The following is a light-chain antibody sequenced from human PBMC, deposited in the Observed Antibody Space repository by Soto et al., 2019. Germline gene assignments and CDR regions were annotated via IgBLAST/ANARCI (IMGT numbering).Light chain of an antibody. Sequence: IGMKKSRATVSVYPKERATVSCRASQSVSRNLAWYQQKPGQAPRLLIYGASSRATGIPVRFSGSGSGTEFTLTISSLQSEDFAVYYCQQYNKWPPLTFGGGTKVDIK. V-gene: IGKV3-15*01. J-gene: IGKJ4*01. CDR3: QQYNKWPPLT. CDR1: QSVSRN. CDR2: GAS.